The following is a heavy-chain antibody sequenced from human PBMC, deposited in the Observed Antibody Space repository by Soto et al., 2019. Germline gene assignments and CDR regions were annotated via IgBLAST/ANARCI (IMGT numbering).Heavy chain of an antibody. J-gene: IGHJ4*02. CDR3: VRGIVGATGPFDY. Sequence: SETLSLTCAVYGGSFSGYYWSWIRQPPGKGLEWIGEINHSGSTNYNPSLKSRVTISVDTSKNQFSLKLSSVTAADTAVYYCVRGIVGATGPFDYWGQGTLVTVSS. V-gene: IGHV4-34*01. CDR1: GGSFSGYY. D-gene: IGHD1-26*01. CDR2: INHSGST.